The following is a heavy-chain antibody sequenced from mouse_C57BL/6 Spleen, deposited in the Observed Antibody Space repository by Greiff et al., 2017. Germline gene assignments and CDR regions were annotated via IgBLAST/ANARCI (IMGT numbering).Heavy chain of an antibody. CDR2: INPYNGGT. J-gene: IGHJ4*01. CDR1: GYTFTDYY. CDR3: ARSHYYGSSRDYAMDY. D-gene: IGHD1-1*01. V-gene: IGHV1-19*01. Sequence: EVQLQESGPVLVKPGASVKMSCKASGYTFTDYYMNWVKQSHGKSLEWIGVINPYNGGTSYNQKFKGKATLTVDKSSSTAYMELNSLTSEDSAVYYCARSHYYGSSRDYAMDYWGQGTSVTVSS.